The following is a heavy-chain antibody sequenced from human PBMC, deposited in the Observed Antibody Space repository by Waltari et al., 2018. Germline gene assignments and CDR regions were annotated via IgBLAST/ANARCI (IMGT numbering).Heavy chain of an antibody. CDR3: ARDYGMDV. CDR2: IKNDGSST. Sequence: EVQLVESGGGLVQPGGSLRLSCAASGFTFSTYWMNWVRQAPGKGLVWGSRIKNDGSSTSYADSVKGRFTISRDNARNTLYLQMSSLRVEDTAVYYCARDYGMDVWGQGTTVTVSS. CDR1: GFTFSTYW. V-gene: IGHV3-74*01. J-gene: IGHJ6*02.